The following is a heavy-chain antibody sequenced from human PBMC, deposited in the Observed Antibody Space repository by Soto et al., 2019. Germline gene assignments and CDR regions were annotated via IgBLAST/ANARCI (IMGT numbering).Heavy chain of an antibody. CDR2: IVYDKSDK. CDR3: ARDGFDI. CDR1: RFTVRSSG. Sequence: QAQLVESGGGVVQPGRSLRLSCAAPRFTVRSSGMHWVRQAPGKGLEWVAGIVYDKSDKYYGDSVKGRFTISRDNSENTLYLQMNSLRAEDTATYYCARDGFDIWGQGTMVTV. J-gene: IGHJ3*02. V-gene: IGHV3-30*03.